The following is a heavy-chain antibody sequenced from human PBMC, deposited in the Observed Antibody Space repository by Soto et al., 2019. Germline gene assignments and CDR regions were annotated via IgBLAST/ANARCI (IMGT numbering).Heavy chain of an antibody. Sequence: SVKVSCKASGCTFSSYAISWVRQAPGEGREWIGGIIPIFGTANYAQKFQGRVTITADKSTSTAYMELSSLRSEDTAVYYCARDECSGGSCYSGRHYYYYYGMDVWGQGTTVTVSS. CDR3: ARDECSGGSCYSGRHYYYYYGMDV. J-gene: IGHJ6*02. CDR1: GCTFSSYA. V-gene: IGHV1-69*06. D-gene: IGHD2-15*01. CDR2: IIPIFGTA.